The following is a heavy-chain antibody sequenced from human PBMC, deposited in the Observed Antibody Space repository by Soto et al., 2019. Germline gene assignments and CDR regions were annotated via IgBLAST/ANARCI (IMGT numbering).Heavy chain of an antibody. CDR3: ARAPSMVRGVSLDY. Sequence: PSETLSLTCAVSGGSISSSNWWSWVRQPPGKGLEWIGEIYHSGSTNYNPSLKSRVTISVDKSKNQFSLKLCSVTAADTAVYYCARAPSMVRGVSLDYWGQGTLVTVS. CDR1: GGSISSSNW. CDR2: IYHSGST. J-gene: IGHJ4*02. V-gene: IGHV4-4*02. D-gene: IGHD3-10*01.